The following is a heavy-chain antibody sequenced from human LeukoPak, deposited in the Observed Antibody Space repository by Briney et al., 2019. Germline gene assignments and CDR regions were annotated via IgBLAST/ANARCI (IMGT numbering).Heavy chain of an antibody. V-gene: IGHV3-48*01. CDR2: ISSSSSTI. Sequence: GGPLRLSCAASGFTFSSYSMNWVRQAPGKGLEWVSYISSSSSTIYYADSVKGRFTISRDNSKNTLYLQMNSLRVEDTAVYYCATLPYYYDSSGSYYFDYWGQGTLVTVSS. D-gene: IGHD3-22*01. CDR3: ATLPYYYDSSGSYYFDY. CDR1: GFTFSSYS. J-gene: IGHJ4*02.